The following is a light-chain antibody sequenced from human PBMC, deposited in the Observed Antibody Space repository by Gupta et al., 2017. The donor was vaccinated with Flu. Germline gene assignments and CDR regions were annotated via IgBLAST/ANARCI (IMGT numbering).Light chain of an antibody. CDR1: QSLLHSNGYNY. V-gene: IGKV2-28*01. Sequence: DIVMTQSPLSLPVTPGEPASISYGSSQSLLHSNGYNYLDWYLQKPGQSPQLLIYLGSNRASGVPDRFSGSGSGTDFTLKISRVEAEDVGVYYCMQALQTRTFGQGTKVEIK. CDR3: MQALQTRT. J-gene: IGKJ1*01. CDR2: LGS.